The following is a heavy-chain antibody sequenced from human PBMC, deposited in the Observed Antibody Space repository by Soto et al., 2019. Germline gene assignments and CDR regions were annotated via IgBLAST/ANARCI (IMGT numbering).Heavy chain of an antibody. CDR1: GFTFSSYA. Sequence: EVQLLESGGGLVQPGGSLRLSCAASGFTFSSYAMRWVRQAQVKGLEWVSAISGSGGSTYYADSVKGRFTISRDNSKNTLYLQMNSLRAEDTAVYYCARRGSGSYYDYWGQGTLVNVSS. J-gene: IGHJ4*02. CDR2: ISGSGGST. D-gene: IGHD1-26*01. V-gene: IGHV3-23*01. CDR3: ARRGSGSYYDY.